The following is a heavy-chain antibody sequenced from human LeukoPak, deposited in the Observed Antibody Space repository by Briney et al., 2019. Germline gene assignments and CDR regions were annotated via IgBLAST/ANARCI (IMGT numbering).Heavy chain of an antibody. D-gene: IGHD3-22*01. J-gene: IGHJ4*02. CDR1: GFTFSSAW. Sequence: GGSLRLSCGASGFTFSSAWMSWVRQAPGKGLEWVAVIWYDGSNKYYADSVKGRFTISRDNSKNTLYLQMNSLRAEDTAVYYCAGEDYDSSGYGYWGQGTLVTVSS. CDR2: IWYDGSNK. CDR3: AGEDYDSSGYGY. V-gene: IGHV3-33*08.